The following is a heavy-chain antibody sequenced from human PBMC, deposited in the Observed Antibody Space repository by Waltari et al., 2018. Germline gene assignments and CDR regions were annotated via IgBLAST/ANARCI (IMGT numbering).Heavy chain of an antibody. CDR2: INAGNGNT. CDR3: ARANYGDYPIDY. Sequence: AMHWVRQAPGQRLEWMGWINAGNGNTKYSQEFQGRVTITRDTSASTAYMELSSLRSEDMAVYYCARANYGDYPIDYWGQGTLVTVSS. V-gene: IGHV1-3*03. CDR1: A. D-gene: IGHD4-17*01. J-gene: IGHJ4*02.